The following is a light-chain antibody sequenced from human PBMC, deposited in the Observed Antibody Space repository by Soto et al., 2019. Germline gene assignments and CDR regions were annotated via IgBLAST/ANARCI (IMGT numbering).Light chain of an antibody. CDR3: QQSYSTPKT. J-gene: IGKJ1*01. V-gene: IGKV1-39*01. CDR2: AAS. CDR1: QSISSY. Sequence: DIQMTQSPSSLCASVGYSVTITCLASQSISSYLNWYQQKPGKAPKLLIYAASSLQSGVPSRFSGSGSGTDFTLTISSLQPEDFATYYCQQSYSTPKTFGQGTKVDI.